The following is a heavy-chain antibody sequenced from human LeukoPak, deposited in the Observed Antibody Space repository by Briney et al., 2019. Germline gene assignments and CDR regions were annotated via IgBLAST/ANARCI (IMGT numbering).Heavy chain of an antibody. CDR2: ISGSGDTT. CDR3: AKSQRNDQQVVQRIDY. D-gene: IGHD2-2*01. V-gene: IGHV3-23*01. Sequence: GRSLRPFCTAARFTFSTDAISSVRQAPGQGLEWVSIISGSGDTTYYTGSVKGRFTISRDNSKNALYLQMSSLRAEDTAVYYCAKSQRNDQQVVQRIDYWGQGTLVTVSS. J-gene: IGHJ4*02. CDR1: RFTFSTDA.